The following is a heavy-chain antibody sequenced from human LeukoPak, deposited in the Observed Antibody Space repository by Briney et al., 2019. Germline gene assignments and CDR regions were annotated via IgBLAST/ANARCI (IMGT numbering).Heavy chain of an antibody. CDR2: IYYSGST. CDR1: GASISNYY. J-gene: IGHJ3*02. Sequence: PSETLSLTCTVSGASISNYYWSWIRRPPGKGLGWIGYIYYSGSTIYNPSLKSRVTITVDTSKNQFSLKLNSVTAADTAVYFCARNDGSGSYYNVAFDIWGQGTMVTVSS. CDR3: ARNDGSGSYYNVAFDI. V-gene: IGHV4-59*01. D-gene: IGHD3-10*01.